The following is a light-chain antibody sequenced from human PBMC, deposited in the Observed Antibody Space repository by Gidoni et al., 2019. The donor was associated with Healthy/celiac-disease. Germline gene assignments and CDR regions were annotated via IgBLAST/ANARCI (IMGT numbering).Light chain of an antibody. CDR3: SSYTSSSTPYV. Sequence: QSALTQPASVSGSPGQSFTISCTGTSSDVGGYNYVSWYQQHPGKAPKLMIYEVSNRPSGVPDRFSGSKSGNTASLTISGLQAEDEADYYCSSYTSSSTPYVFGTGTKVTVL. CDR1: SSDVGGYNY. J-gene: IGLJ1*01. V-gene: IGLV2-14*01. CDR2: EVS.